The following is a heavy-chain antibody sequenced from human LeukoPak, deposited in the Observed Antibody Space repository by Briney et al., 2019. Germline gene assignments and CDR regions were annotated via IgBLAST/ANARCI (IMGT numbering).Heavy chain of an antibody. CDR1: GFNFFTYG. CDR2: IWYDGSNK. CDR3: ARVMRGFGALDF. J-gene: IGHJ4*02. D-gene: IGHD3-10*01. V-gene: IGHV3-33*01. Sequence: GGSLRLSCAASGFNFFTYGMHWVRQAPGKGLEWVAVIWYDGSNKYYADSVKGRLTISRDNSKSTLSSQMNSLRAEDTAVYYCARVMRGFGALDFGGQGTRLTVS.